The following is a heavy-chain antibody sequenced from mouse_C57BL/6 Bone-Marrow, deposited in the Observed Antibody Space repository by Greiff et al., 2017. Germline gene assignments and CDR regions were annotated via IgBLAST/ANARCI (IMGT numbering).Heavy chain of an antibody. CDR1: GFSFNTYA. CDR2: IRSKSNNYAT. J-gene: IGHJ3*01. CDR3: VRHWAY. Sequence: EVQLVESGGGLVQPKGSLKLSCAASGFSFNTYAMNWVRQAPGKGLEWVARIRSKSNNYATDYAVSVKDRFTISRDDSESMLYLQMNNLKTEDTAMYYCVRHWAYWGQGTLVTVSA. V-gene: IGHV10-1*01.